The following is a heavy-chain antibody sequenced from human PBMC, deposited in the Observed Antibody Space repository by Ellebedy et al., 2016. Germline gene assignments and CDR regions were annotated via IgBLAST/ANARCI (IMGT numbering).Heavy chain of an antibody. V-gene: IGHV2-5*02. Sequence: SGPTLVKPTQTLTLTCTFSGFSLSTSGVGVGWIRQPPGKALEWLALIDWEDDKKYSMSLRTRLTISQDTSKNQVVLRMINMDPVDTASYYCARMRSSDPYYFDYWGRGITVTVSS. D-gene: IGHD2-21*02. CDR3: ARMRSSDPYYFDY. CDR2: IDWEDDK. J-gene: IGHJ4*02. CDR1: GFSLSTSGVG.